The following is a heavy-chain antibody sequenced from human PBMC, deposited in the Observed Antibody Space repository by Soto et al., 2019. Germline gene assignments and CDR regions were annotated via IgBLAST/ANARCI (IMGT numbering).Heavy chain of an antibody. Sequence: ASVKVSCKASGYTFTSYGISWVRQAPGQGLEWMGRISAYNGNTNYAQKLQGRVTMTTDTSTSTAYMELRSLRSDDTAVYYCARGCRSTSCYDAFDIWGQGTMVTVSS. V-gene: IGHV1-18*01. CDR2: ISAYNGNT. J-gene: IGHJ3*02. CDR3: ARGCRSTSCYDAFDI. CDR1: GYTFTSYG. D-gene: IGHD2-2*01.